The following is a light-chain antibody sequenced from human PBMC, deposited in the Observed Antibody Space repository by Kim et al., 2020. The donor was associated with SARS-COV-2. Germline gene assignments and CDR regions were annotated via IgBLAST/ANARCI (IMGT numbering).Light chain of an antibody. CDR3: QQYDSSLPVT. CDR2: GAS. CDR1: QRLSFNT. V-gene: IGKV3-20*01. Sequence: PGESPTLSCRASQRLSFNTLAWYQHKAGQAPRLLIYGASSRATGIPDRFSGSGSGTDFTLIITRLEPEDFAVYYCQQYDSSLPVTFGQGTKLEI. J-gene: IGKJ2*01.